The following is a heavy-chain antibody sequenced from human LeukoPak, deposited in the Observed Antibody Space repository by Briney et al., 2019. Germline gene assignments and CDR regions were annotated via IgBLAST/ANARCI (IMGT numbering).Heavy chain of an antibody. CDR1: GAFFSGYY. CDR3: ARRSQLEYYDFWSGYLFDI. V-gene: IGHV4-34*01. CDR2: INHSGST. D-gene: IGHD3-3*01. Sequence: SETLSLSCAAYGAFFSGYYRCWLRQPPGKGVELSWEINHSGSTNYNPSLKSRVTISVDTSKNHFSLKLSSVTAADTAVYYCARRSQLEYYDFWSGYLFDIWGQGTMVTVSS. J-gene: IGHJ3*02.